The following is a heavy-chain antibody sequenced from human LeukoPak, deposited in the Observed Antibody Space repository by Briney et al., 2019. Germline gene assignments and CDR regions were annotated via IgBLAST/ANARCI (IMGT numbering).Heavy chain of an antibody. J-gene: IGHJ6*03. Sequence: PGGSLRLSCATSGFSFNRRGMNWVRHPPGKGLEWVSYISPGSGTIHYAESVKGRFTVSSDDAKNSLYLQMNTLRAEDTAVYYCARIGGPTVYTYYMDLWGKGTTVTVAS. V-gene: IGHV3-48*04. D-gene: IGHD3-16*01. CDR2: ISPGSGTI. CDR1: GFSFNRRG. CDR3: ARIGGPTVYTYYMDL.